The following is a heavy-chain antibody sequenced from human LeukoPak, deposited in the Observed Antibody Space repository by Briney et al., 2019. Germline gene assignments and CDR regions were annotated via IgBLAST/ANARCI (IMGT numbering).Heavy chain of an antibody. J-gene: IGHJ6*03. Sequence: SGGSLRLSCAASGFTFSSYAMSWVRQAPGKGPEWVSAISGSGGSTYYADSVKGRFTISRDNSKDTLYLQMNSLRAEDTAVYYCAKEGSDFWSGFYYYYYMDVWGKGTTVTVSS. CDR1: GFTFSSYA. CDR3: AKEGSDFWSGFYYYYYMDV. V-gene: IGHV3-23*01. D-gene: IGHD3-3*01. CDR2: ISGSGGST.